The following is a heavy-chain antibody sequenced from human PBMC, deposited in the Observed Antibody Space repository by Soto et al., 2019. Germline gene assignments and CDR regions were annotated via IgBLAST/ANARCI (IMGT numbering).Heavy chain of an antibody. CDR3: ASAIKGNYYYGMDV. V-gene: IGHV3-53*04. CDR1: GFTVSSNY. CDR2: IYSGGST. Sequence: GGSLRLSCAASGFTVSSNYMSWVRQAPGKGLEWVSVIYSGGSTYYADSVKGRFTISRHNSKNTLYLQMNSLRAEDTAVYYCASAIKGNYYYGMDVWGQGTTVTVSS. D-gene: IGHD3-10*01. J-gene: IGHJ6*02.